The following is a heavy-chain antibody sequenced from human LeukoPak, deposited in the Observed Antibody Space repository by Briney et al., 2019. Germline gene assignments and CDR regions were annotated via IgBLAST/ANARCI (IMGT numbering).Heavy chain of an antibody. CDR3: ATSLSDDSSGYDY. V-gene: IGHV1-69-2*01. CDR1: GYTFTDYY. Sequence: ASVKISCKVSGYTFTDYYMHWVQQAPGKGLEWMGLVDPGDGETIYAEKFQGRVTITADTSTDTAYMELSSLRSEDTAVYYCATSLSDDSSGYDYWGQGTLVTVSS. D-gene: IGHD3-22*01. J-gene: IGHJ4*02. CDR2: VDPGDGET.